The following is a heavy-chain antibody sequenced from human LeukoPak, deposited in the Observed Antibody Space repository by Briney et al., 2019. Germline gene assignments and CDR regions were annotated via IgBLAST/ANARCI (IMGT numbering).Heavy chain of an antibody. CDR3: ARDPLTRYFDWLLKDYYYGMDV. D-gene: IGHD3-9*01. V-gene: IGHV3-30*04. Sequence: GGSLRLSCAASGFTFSNNAMSWVRQAPGKGLEWVAVISYDGSNKYYADSVKGRFTISRDNSKNTLYLQMNSLRAEDTAVYYCARDPLTRYFDWLLKDYYYGMDVWGQGTTVTVSS. CDR1: GFTFSNNA. CDR2: ISYDGSNK. J-gene: IGHJ6*02.